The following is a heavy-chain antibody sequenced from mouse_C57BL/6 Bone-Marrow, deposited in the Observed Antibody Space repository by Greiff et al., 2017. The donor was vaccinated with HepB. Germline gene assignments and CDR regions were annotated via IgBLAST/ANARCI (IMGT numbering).Heavy chain of an antibody. CDR3: ARYIYYGSSNAMDY. D-gene: IGHD1-1*01. Sequence: EVKLVESGGGLVQPGGSLSLSCAASGFTFTDYYMSWVRQPPGKALEWLGFIRNKANGYTTEYSASVKGRFTISRDNSQSILYLQMNALRAEDSATYYCARYIYYGSSNAMDYWGQGTSVTVSS. CDR1: GFTFTDYY. J-gene: IGHJ4*01. V-gene: IGHV7-3*01. CDR2: IRNKANGYTT.